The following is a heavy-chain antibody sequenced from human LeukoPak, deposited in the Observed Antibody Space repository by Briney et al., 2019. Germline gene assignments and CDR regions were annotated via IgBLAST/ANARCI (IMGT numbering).Heavy chain of an antibody. V-gene: IGHV3-7*01. J-gene: IGHJ4*02. CDR3: ARDRGIAARRPIDY. Sequence: PGGSLRLSCAASGFTFSSYWMSWVRQAPGKGLEWVANIKQDGSEKYYVDSVKGRFTISRDNAKNSLYLQMNSLRAEDTAVYYCARDRGIAARRPIDYWGQGTLVTVSS. D-gene: IGHD6-6*01. CDR1: GFTFSSYW. CDR2: IKQDGSEK.